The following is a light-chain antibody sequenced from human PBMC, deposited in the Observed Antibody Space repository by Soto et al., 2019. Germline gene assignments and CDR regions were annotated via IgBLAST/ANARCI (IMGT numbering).Light chain of an antibody. V-gene: IGKV2-28*01. J-gene: IGKJ2*01. CDR1: QSLLHSNGYNY. CDR2: LGS. Sequence: DIVMTQSPLSLPVTPGEPASISCRSSQSLLHSNGYNYLHWYLQKPGQSPQLLIYLGSNRASGVPDRFSGSGSGTDFTLEISRVEAEDVGVYYCMQALQTPYTFGQGTKLEIK. CDR3: MQALQTPYT.